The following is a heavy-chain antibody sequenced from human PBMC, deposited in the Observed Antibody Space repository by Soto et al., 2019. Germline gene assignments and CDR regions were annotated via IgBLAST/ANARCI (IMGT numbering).Heavy chain of an antibody. D-gene: IGHD3-16*02. J-gene: IGHJ6*02. CDR2: ISYDGSNK. Sequence: GSLRLSCAASGFTFSSYGMHWVRQAPGKGLEWVAVISYDGSNKYYADSVKGRFTISRDNSKNTLYLQMNSLRAEDTAVYYCAKDVIPINYYYYGMDVWGQGTTVTVSS. V-gene: IGHV3-30*18. CDR1: GFTFSSYG. CDR3: AKDVIPINYYYYGMDV.